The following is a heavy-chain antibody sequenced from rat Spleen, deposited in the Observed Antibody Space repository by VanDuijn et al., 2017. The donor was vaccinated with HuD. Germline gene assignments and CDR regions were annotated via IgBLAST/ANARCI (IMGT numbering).Heavy chain of an antibody. CDR2: TWGDGST. J-gene: IGHJ2*01. D-gene: IGHD1-12*02. CDR1: GFSLTSHS. Sequence: QVQLKESGPGLVQPSQTLSLTCTVSGFSLTSHSVHWVRQPPGKGLEWMGGTWGDGSTDYNSALKSRLSISRDTSKSQVFLKMNSLQTDDTAIYFCTRWDYDGTYTYWGQGVMVTVSS. CDR3: TRWDYDGTYTY. V-gene: IGHV2-1*01.